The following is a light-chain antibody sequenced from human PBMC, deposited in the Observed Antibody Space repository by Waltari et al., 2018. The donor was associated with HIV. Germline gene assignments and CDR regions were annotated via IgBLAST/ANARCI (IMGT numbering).Light chain of an antibody. CDR3: AAWDDSLSGPV. J-gene: IGLJ1*01. Sequence: QSVLPQPPSASGTPGQRVTISCSGTSSNIGSHYVYWYQQLPGTAPKLLIYRNNQRPSGVPDRFSGSKSGTSASLAISGLRSEDEADYYCAAWDDSLSGPVFGTGTKVTVL. CDR2: RNN. CDR1: SSNIGSHY. V-gene: IGLV1-47*01.